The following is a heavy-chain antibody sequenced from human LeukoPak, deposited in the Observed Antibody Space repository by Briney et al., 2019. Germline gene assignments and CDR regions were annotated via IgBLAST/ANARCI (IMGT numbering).Heavy chain of an antibody. CDR1: GYTFTSYY. CDR3: ARETRVGATREYYFDY. J-gene: IGHJ4*02. D-gene: IGHD1-26*01. CDR2: INPSGGST. Sequence: GASVKVSCKASGYTFTSYYMHWVRQAPGQGLEWMGIINPSGGSTSYAQKFQGRVTMTRDTSTSTVYMELSSLRSEDTAVYYCARETRVGATREYYFDYWGQGTLVTVSS. V-gene: IGHV1-46*01.